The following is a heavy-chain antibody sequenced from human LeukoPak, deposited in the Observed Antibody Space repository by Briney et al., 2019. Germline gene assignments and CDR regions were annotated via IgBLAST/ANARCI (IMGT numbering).Heavy chain of an antibody. Sequence: SETLSLTCTVSGGSISSYYWSWIRQPPEKGPEWIGYIYYSGSTNYNPSLKSRVTISVDTSKNQFSLKLSSVTAADTAVYYCARGYCSSTSCYLYGLFDYWGQGTLVTVSS. CDR1: GGSISSYY. CDR3: ARGYCSSTSCYLYGLFDY. CDR2: IYYSGST. V-gene: IGHV4-59*01. J-gene: IGHJ4*02. D-gene: IGHD2-2*01.